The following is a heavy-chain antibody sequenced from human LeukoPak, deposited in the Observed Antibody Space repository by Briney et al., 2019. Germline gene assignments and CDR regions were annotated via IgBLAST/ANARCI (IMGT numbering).Heavy chain of an antibody. Sequence: SETLSLTCAVYGGSFSGYYWSWIRQPPGKGLEWIGEINHSGSTNYNPSLKSRVTISVDTSKNQFSLKLSSVTAADTAVYYCARGPGVLWFGELRRFHYWGQGTLVTVSS. D-gene: IGHD3-10*01. CDR1: GGSFSGYY. V-gene: IGHV4-34*01. CDR3: ARGPGVLWFGELRRFHY. CDR2: INHSGST. J-gene: IGHJ4*02.